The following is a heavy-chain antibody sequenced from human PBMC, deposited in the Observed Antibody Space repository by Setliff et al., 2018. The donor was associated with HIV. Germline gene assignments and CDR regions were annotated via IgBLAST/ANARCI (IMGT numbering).Heavy chain of an antibody. Sequence: AGGSLRLSCAASGFTFSSYSMNWVRQAPGKGLEWVSSISSNSSYIYYADSVKGRFTISRDNAKNSLYLQMNSLRAEDTAVYYCARDGGSYYSFYYYMDVWGKGTTVTVSS. CDR2: ISSNSSYI. V-gene: IGHV3-21*01. J-gene: IGHJ6*03. CDR3: ARDGGSYYSFYYYMDV. D-gene: IGHD1-26*01. CDR1: GFTFSSYS.